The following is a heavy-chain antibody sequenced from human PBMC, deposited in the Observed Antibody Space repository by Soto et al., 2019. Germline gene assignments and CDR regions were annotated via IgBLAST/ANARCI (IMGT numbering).Heavy chain of an antibody. CDR3: ARPQYFGEDGAFNI. CDR1: GGSISDFC. V-gene: IGHV4-4*07. CDR2: IHTSGST. D-gene: IGHD3-10*01. J-gene: IGHJ3*02. Sequence: SETLSLTCTVSGGSISDFCWSWILQPAGKGLEWIGRIHTSGSTNINPSLKSRVSLSVDTSRNQLSLTLTSVTAADTAAYYCARPQYFGEDGAFNIWGQGTVVTVSS.